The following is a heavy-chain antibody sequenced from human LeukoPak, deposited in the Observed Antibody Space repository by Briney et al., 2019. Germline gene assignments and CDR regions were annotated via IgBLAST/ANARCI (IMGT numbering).Heavy chain of an antibody. D-gene: IGHD3-22*01. CDR3: ARDWGRAYYYDTTGYSANAFDI. V-gene: IGHV4-4*07. J-gene: IGHJ3*02. Sequence: SETLSLTCTVSGGSISSYYWSWIRQPAAKGLEWIGRIYTSGSTNYNPSLKSRVTMSVDSSKNQFSLKLSSVTAADTAVYYCARDWGRAYYYDTTGYSANAFDIWGQGTMVTVSS. CDR2: IYTSGST. CDR1: GGSISSYY.